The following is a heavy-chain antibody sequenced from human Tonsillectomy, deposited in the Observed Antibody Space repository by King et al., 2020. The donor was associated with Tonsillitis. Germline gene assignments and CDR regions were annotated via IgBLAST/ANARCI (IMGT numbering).Heavy chain of an antibody. J-gene: IGHJ4*02. D-gene: IGHD3-3*01. V-gene: IGHV3-30*18. Sequence: VQLVESGGGVVQPGRSLRLSCAASGFTFSRYAMHWVRQAPGKGLEWVAVMSYYGSKKDYADSVKGRFTISRDNSNNTLYLQMNSLGAEDTAVYYCAKDLDFWSGYPPPQVDYWGQGTLVTVSS. CDR1: GFTFSRYA. CDR3: AKDLDFWSGYPPPQVDY. CDR2: MSYYGSKK.